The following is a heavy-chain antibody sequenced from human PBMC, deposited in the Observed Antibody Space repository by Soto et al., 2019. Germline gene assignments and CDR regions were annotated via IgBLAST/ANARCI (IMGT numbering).Heavy chain of an antibody. CDR2: IYYSGST. J-gene: IGHJ6*03. Sequence: QLQLQESGPGLVKPSETLSLTCTVSGGSISSSSYYWGWIRQPPGKGLEWIGSIYYSGSTYYNPSLKSRVTISVDTSKNQFSLKLSSVTAADTAVYSCARLDGTNGEVYYYMDVWGKGTTVTVSS. V-gene: IGHV4-39*01. CDR3: ARLDGTNGEVYYYMDV. CDR1: GGSISSSSYY. D-gene: IGHD1-1*01.